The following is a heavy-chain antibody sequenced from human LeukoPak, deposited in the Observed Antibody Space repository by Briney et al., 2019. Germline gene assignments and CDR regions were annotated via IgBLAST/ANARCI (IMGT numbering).Heavy chain of an antibody. CDR3: TTGLVLLWFGAFDY. Sequence: GGSLRLSCAASEFTFSNVWMTWVRQAPGKGLEWVGSIKSKTDGGTTDYAAPVKGRFTISRDDSKNTVYLQMNSLKIEDTAVYYCTTGLVLLWFGAFDYWGQGTLVTVSS. D-gene: IGHD3-10*01. J-gene: IGHJ4*02. CDR2: IKSKTDGGTT. V-gene: IGHV3-15*01. CDR1: EFTFSNVW.